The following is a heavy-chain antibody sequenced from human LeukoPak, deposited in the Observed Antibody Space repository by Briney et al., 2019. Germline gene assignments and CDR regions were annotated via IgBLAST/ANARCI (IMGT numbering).Heavy chain of an antibody. D-gene: IGHD3-16*02. CDR2: IKQDGSEK. J-gene: IGHJ4*02. CDR1: GFTFSSYA. CDR3: ARVFYDYVWGSYRYLYYFDY. Sequence: PGGSLRLSCAASGFTFSSYAMSWVRQAPGKGLEWVANIKQDGSEKYYVDSVKGRFTISRDNAKNSLYLQMNSLRAEDTAVYYCARVFYDYVWGSYRYLYYFDYWGQGTLVTVSS. V-gene: IGHV3-7*01.